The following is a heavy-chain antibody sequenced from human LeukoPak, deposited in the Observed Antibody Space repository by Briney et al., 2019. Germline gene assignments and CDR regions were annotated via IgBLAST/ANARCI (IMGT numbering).Heavy chain of an antibody. Sequence: ASVKVSCKTSGYTFTSYGISWLRQAPGQGLEWMGWINPNSGGTNYAQKFQGRVTMTRDTSISTAYMELSRLRSDDTAVYYCARGGHFGETGSSDAFDIWGQGTMVTVSS. D-gene: IGHD1-1*01. CDR2: INPNSGGT. V-gene: IGHV1-2*02. CDR3: ARGGHFGETGSSDAFDI. J-gene: IGHJ3*02. CDR1: GYTFTSYG.